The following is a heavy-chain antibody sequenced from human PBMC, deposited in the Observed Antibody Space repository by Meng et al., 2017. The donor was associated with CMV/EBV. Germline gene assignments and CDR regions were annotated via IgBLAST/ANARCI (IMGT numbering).Heavy chain of an antibody. CDR2: LIPIFGTA. CDR1: YA. D-gene: IGHD2-2*01. J-gene: IGHJ5*02. CDR3: ARAGWGLGYCSSTSCYGNWFDP. Sequence: YAISWVLQAPGQGLEWLGGLIPIFGTANYAQKFQGRVTITTDESTSTAYMELSSLRSEDTAVYYCARAGWGLGYCSSTSCYGNWFDPWGQGTLVTVSS. V-gene: IGHV1-69*05.